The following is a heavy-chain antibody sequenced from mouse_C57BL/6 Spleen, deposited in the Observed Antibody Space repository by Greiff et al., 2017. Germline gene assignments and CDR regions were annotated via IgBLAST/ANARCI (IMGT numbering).Heavy chain of an antibody. J-gene: IGHJ2*01. V-gene: IGHV5-16*01. CDR3: ARDGLYGSYFDY. CDR2: INYDGSST. Sequence: DVKLVESEGGLVQPGSSMKLSCTASGFTFSDYYMAWVRQVPEKGLEWVANINYDGSSTYYLDSLKSRFIISRDNAKNILYLQMSSLKSEDTATYYCARDGLYGSYFDYWGQGTTLTVSS. CDR1: GFTFSDYY. D-gene: IGHD1-1*01.